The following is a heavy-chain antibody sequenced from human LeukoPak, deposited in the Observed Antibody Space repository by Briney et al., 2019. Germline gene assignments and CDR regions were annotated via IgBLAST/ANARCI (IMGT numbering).Heavy chain of an antibody. D-gene: IGHD5-12*01. J-gene: IGHJ4*02. V-gene: IGHV3-30*09. CDR3: VSPTADYPFLYYFDS. CDR1: GFTFSSYS. Sequence: GGSLRLSCAASGFTFSSYSIHWVRQAPGKGLEWVAVISSDGNSKNFALYVKGRFASSRDNSKNTLFLQMNNLRSEDTALYYCVSPTADYPFLYYFDSWGQGTLVTVSS. CDR2: ISSDGNSK.